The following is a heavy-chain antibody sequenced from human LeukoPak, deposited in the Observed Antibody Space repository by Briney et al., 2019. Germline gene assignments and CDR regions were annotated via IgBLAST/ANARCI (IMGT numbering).Heavy chain of an antibody. J-gene: IGHJ4*02. Sequence: GGSLRLSCAASGFTFSSYSMNWVRQAPGKGLEWVSSISSSSSYKYYADSVKGRFTISRDNAKNSLYLQMNSLRAEDTAVYYCARRHIAVAGPFDYWGQGTLVTVSS. D-gene: IGHD6-19*01. CDR2: ISSSSSYK. CDR1: GFTFSSYS. V-gene: IGHV3-21*01. CDR3: ARRHIAVAGPFDY.